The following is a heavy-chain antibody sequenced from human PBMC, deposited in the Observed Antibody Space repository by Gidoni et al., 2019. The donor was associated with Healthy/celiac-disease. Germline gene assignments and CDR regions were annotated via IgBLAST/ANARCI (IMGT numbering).Heavy chain of an antibody. CDR1: GGSISSYY. V-gene: IGHV4-59*01. D-gene: IGHD4-4*01. Sequence: QVQLQESGPGLVKPSETLSLTCPVSGGSISSYYWSWIRQPPGKGLEWIGYIYYSGSHNYNPSLKSRVTISVDTSKNQFSLKLSSVTAADTAVYYCARGSSNYEDYYYYYYMDVWGKGTTVTVSS. CDR2: IYYSGSH. CDR3: ARGSSNYEDYYYYYYMDV. J-gene: IGHJ6*03.